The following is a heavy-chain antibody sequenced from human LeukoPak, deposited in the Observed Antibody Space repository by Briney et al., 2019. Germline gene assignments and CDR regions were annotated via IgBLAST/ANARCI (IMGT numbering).Heavy chain of an antibody. Sequence: GGSLRLSCAASGFTFSSYAMSWVRQAPGKGLEWVSAISGSGGSTYYADSVKGRFTISRDNSKNTLYLQMNSLRAEDMAVYYCAKDGVAYQIVGAYPFDYWGQGTLVTVSS. V-gene: IGHV3-23*01. CDR2: ISGSGGST. J-gene: IGHJ4*02. D-gene: IGHD1-26*01. CDR3: AKDGVAYQIVGAYPFDY. CDR1: GFTFSSYA.